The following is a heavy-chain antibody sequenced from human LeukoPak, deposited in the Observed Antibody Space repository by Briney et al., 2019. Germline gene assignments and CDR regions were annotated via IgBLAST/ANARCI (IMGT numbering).Heavy chain of an antibody. V-gene: IGHV1-69*13. CDR1: GGTFSSYA. CDR3: ARDSPYCSSTSCYNYGMDV. CDR2: IIPIFGTA. J-gene: IGHJ6*02. Sequence: GASVKVSCKASGGTFSSYAISWVRQAPGQGLEWMGGIIPIFGTANYAQKFQGRVTITADESTSTAYMELSSLRSEDTAVYYCARDSPYCSSTSCYNYGMDVWGQGTTVTVSS. D-gene: IGHD2-2*02.